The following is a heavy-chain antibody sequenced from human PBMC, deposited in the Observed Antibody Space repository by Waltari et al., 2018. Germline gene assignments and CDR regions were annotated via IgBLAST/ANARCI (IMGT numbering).Heavy chain of an antibody. CDR2: ISSSSSTI. V-gene: IGHV3-48*04. D-gene: IGHD1-26*01. CDR3: ADSGSYYTLDY. Sequence: EVQLVESGGGLVQPGGSLRLSCAASGFTFSSYSMHWVRQAPGKGLEWVSYISSSSSTIYYADSVKGRFTISRDNAKNSLYLQMNSLRAEDTAVYYCADSGSYYTLDYWGQGTLVTVSS. J-gene: IGHJ4*02. CDR1: GFTFSSYS.